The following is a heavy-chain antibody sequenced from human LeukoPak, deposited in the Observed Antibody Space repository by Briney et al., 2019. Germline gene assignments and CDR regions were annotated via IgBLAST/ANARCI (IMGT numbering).Heavy chain of an antibody. Sequence: PGGSLRLSCAASRFTFSNYAMHWVRQAPGKGLEWVALISYDGANKYYADSVKGRFTISRDNSNNTLFLQMNSLRPEDTAVYYCVRQGWYYYYMDVWGKGTTVTVSS. V-gene: IGHV3-30-3*01. CDR3: VRQGWYYYYMDV. CDR2: ISYDGANK. J-gene: IGHJ6*03. D-gene: IGHD6-19*01. CDR1: RFTFSNYA.